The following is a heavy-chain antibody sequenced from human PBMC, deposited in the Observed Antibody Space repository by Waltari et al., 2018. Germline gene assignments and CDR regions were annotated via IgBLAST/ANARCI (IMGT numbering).Heavy chain of an antibody. D-gene: IGHD2-2*01. J-gene: IGHJ4*02. V-gene: IGHV3-23*05. CDR1: GFTGFNFRSNH. CDR3: AKAYCPSTSCHEAGY. Sequence: EVQLLESGGGLVQTGGYLRLSCTGAGFTGFNFRSNHLSWVRQAPGRGLEWVSAIYSGVSTYHADSVKGRFTISRDNSKSTLYLQMNSLRIEDTAVYYCAKAYCPSTSCHEAGYWGQGTLVTVSS. CDR2: IYSGVST.